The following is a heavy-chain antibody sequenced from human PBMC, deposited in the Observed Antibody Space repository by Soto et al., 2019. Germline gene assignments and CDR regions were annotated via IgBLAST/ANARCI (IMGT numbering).Heavy chain of an antibody. CDR3: ARDLSSCSSARCYSYYYGMDV. D-gene: IGHD2-2*01. J-gene: IGHJ6*02. Sequence: EVQLVESGGGLVQPGGSLRLSCSASGFNFSRYWTHWVRQVPGRGLVWVSQINSDGSRTTYADSVKGRFTISRDNAKNTLYLQMNSLRAEDTAVYYCARDLSSCSSARCYSYYYGMDVWGQVTTVTVSS. CDR2: INSDGSRT. CDR1: GFNFSRYW. V-gene: IGHV3-74*01.